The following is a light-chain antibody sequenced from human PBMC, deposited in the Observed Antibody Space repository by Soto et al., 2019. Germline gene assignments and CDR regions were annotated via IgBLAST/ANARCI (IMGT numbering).Light chain of an antibody. Sequence: QYALTQPPSASGSPGQSVSISCTGTSSDVGGYNYVSWYQQYPGKAPKLMIYEVSKGPSGVPERFSGSKSGNTASLTVSGLQAEDEADYYCSSYAGSNTFIFGGGTKLTVL. CDR2: EVS. J-gene: IGLJ2*01. CDR3: SSYAGSNTFI. CDR1: SSDVGGYNY. V-gene: IGLV2-8*01.